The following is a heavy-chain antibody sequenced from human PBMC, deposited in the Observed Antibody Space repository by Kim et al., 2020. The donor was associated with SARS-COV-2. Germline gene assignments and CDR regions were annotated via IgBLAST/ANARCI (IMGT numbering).Heavy chain of an antibody. V-gene: IGHV3-33*01. CDR3: ARSYDSSGYYYFDY. J-gene: IGHJ4*02. CDR1: GFTFSSYG. CDR2: IWYDGSNK. Sequence: GGSLRLSCAASGFTFSSYGMHWVRRAPGKGLEWVAVIWYDGSNKYYADSVKGRFTISRDNSKNTLYLQMNSLRAEDTAVYYCARSYDSSGYYYFDYWGQG. D-gene: IGHD3-22*01.